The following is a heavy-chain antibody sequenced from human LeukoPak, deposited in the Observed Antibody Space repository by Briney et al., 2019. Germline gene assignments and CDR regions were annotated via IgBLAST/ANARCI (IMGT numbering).Heavy chain of an antibody. CDR3: ARVMVRGVARRFNWFDP. J-gene: IGHJ5*02. D-gene: IGHD3-10*01. Sequence: SETLSLTCAVYGGSFSVYYWSWIRQPPGKGLEWIGEINHSGSTNYNPSLKSRVTISVDTSKNQFSLKLSSVTAADTAVYYCARVMVRGVARRFNWFDPWGQGTLVTVSS. CDR2: INHSGST. CDR1: GGSFSVYY. V-gene: IGHV4-34*01.